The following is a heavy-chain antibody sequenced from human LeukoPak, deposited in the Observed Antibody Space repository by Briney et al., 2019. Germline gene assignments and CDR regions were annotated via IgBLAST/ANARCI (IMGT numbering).Heavy chain of an antibody. CDR1: GFTFDDYA. V-gene: IGHV3-9*01. CDR3: AKGYGDYYNWFDP. D-gene: IGHD4-17*01. J-gene: IGHJ5*02. Sequence: GGSLRLSCAASGFTFDDYAVHWVRQAPGKGLEWVSGISWNSGSIGYADSVKGRFTISRDNAKNSLYLQMNSLRAEDTALYYCAKGYGDYYNWFDPWGQGTLVTVSS. CDR2: ISWNSGSI.